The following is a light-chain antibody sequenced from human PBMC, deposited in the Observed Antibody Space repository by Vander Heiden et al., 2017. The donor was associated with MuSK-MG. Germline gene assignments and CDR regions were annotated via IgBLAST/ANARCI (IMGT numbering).Light chain of an antibody. CDR1: KLGDKY. Sequence: YELTHPPSPSLSPGQTASITCSGDKLGDKYACWYQQKPGQSPVLVIYQDSKRPSGIPERFSGSNSGNTATLTISGTQAMDEADYYCQAWDSSTRVVFGGGTKLTVL. J-gene: IGLJ2*01. CDR3: QAWDSSTRVV. V-gene: IGLV3-1*01. CDR2: QDS.